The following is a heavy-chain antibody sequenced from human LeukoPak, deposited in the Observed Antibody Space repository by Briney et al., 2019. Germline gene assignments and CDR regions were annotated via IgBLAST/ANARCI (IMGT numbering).Heavy chain of an antibody. CDR3: ARETPSSSSWTYWYFDL. CDR2: ISSSSSYI. V-gene: IGHV3-21*01. Sequence: GGSLRLSCAASGFTFSSYSMNWVRQAPGKGLEWVSSISSSSSYIYYADSVKGRFTISRDNAKNSLYLQMNSLRAEDTAVYYCARETPSSSSWTYWYFDLWGRGTLVTVSS. J-gene: IGHJ2*01. D-gene: IGHD6-13*01. CDR1: GFTFSSYS.